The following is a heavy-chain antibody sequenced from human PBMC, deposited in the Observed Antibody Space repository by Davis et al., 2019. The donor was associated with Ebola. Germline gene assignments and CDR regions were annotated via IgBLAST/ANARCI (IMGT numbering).Heavy chain of an antibody. D-gene: IGHD3-9*01. CDR3: AKLGVYDTYYFDY. CDR1: GFTFSTYS. CDR2: ISSDSDYI. V-gene: IGHV3-21*01. Sequence: GGSLRLSCAASGFTFSTYSMSWVRQAPGKGLEWVSSISSDSDYIYYADSAKGRFTISRDNAKNSLYLQMNSLRAEDTAVYYCAKLGVYDTYYFDYWGQGTLVTVSS. J-gene: IGHJ4*02.